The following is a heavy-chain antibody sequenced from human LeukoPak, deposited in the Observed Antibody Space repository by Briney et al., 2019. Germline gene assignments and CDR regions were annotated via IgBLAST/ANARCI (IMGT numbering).Heavy chain of an antibody. CDR1: GGTFSRFT. CDR3: AREWGLESSGYYYAY. CDR2: ITPIFGTA. J-gene: IGHJ4*02. D-gene: IGHD3-22*01. V-gene: IGHV1-69*13. Sequence: SVKVSCKASGGTFSRFTISWVRQAPGQGFEWMGGITPIFGTANFAQKFQGRVSITADGSTSTAFMELSSLRSEDTAVYYCAREWGLESSGYYYAYWGQGTLVTVSS.